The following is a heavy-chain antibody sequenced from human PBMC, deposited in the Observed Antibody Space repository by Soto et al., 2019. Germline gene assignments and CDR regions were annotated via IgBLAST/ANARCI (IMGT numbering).Heavy chain of an antibody. V-gene: IGHV1-18*01. J-gene: IGHJ6*02. CDR3: AKNGQPPYYYYGMDV. D-gene: IGHD2-8*01. CDR1: GYTFSRYG. Sequence: QGQLVQSGPXAXXPGASVKVSCKASGYTFSRYGISWVRQAPGQGLEWMGWISGYNGDTKYAQKVQGRVTMTIDTSTYTAYMELRSLTSDDTATYYCAKNGQPPYYYYGMDVWGQGTTVTVSS. CDR2: ISGYNGDT.